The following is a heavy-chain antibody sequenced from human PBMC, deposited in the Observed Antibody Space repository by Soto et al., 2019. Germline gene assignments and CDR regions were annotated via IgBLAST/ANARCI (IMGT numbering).Heavy chain of an antibody. CDR2: INPNTGGT. V-gene: IGHV1-2*02. CDR1: GFSLTGYY. CDR3: AIEVRRSNQFDH. J-gene: IGHJ4*02. D-gene: IGHD3-10*01. Sequence: GASVKVSCKASGFSLTGYYFHWIRAAPGQGLEWLGWINPNTGGTTYAQKFQGRVTLTWDTSINTAYMELSSLRSEDTAVYYCAIEVRRSNQFDHWGQGTMVTAPQ.